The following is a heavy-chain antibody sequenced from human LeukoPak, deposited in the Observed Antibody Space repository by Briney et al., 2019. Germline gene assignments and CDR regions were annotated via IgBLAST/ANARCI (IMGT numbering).Heavy chain of an antibody. CDR2: ISYDGTNK. D-gene: IGHD3-3*01. CDR3: TKARDDYGVDTIDS. CDR1: GFTFSNYG. Sequence: GGSLRLSCAGSGFTFSNYGMHWVRQAPGKRPEWVAVISYDGTNKYYADSVKGRFTISRDNSKNTVYLQMNSLRAEDTAIYYCTKARDDYGVDTIDSWGQGTLVTVSS. J-gene: IGHJ4*02. V-gene: IGHV3-30*18.